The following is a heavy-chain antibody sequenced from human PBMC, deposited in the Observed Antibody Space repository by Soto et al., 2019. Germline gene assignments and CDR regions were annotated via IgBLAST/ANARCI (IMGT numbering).Heavy chain of an antibody. CDR1: GFTFSSYA. CDR2: ISGSGGST. D-gene: IGHD2-2*01. CDR3: AKSEDVVVPAATYYFDY. J-gene: IGHJ4*02. V-gene: IGHV3-23*01. Sequence: GGSLRLSCAASGFTFSSYAMSWVRQAPGTGLEWVSAISGSGGSTYYGDSVKGRFTISRDNSKNTLYLQMNSLRAEDTAVYYCAKSEDVVVPAATYYFDYWGQGTLVTVSS.